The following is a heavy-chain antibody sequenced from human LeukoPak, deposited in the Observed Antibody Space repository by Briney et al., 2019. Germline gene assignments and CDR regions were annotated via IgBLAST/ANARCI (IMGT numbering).Heavy chain of an antibody. CDR3: ARAGLNFDWLSYFDY. V-gene: IGHV4-39*01. D-gene: IGHD3-9*01. J-gene: IGHJ4*02. Sequence: SETLSLTCTVSGGSISSSSYYWGWIRQPPGKGLEWIGSIYYSGSTYDNPSLKSRVTVSVDTPRNQFSLKLNSVTAADTAVYYCARAGLNFDWLSYFDYWGQGTLVTVSS. CDR1: GGSISSSSYY. CDR2: IYYSGST.